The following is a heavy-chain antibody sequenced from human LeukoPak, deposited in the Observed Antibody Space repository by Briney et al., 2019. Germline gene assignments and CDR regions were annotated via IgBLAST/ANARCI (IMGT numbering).Heavy chain of an antibody. CDR1: GYTFTGYY. CDR3: ARGDTDLFDY. V-gene: IGHV1-2*02. Sequence: ASVQVSCKASGYTFTGYYMHWVRQAPGQGLEWMGWINPNSVGTNYAQKFQGRVTMTRDTSISTAYMELSRLRSDDTAVYYCARGDTDLFDYWGQGTLVTVSS. D-gene: IGHD2-2*02. CDR2: INPNSVGT. J-gene: IGHJ4*02.